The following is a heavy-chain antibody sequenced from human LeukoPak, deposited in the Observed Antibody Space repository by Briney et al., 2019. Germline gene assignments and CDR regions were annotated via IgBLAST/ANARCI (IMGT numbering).Heavy chain of an antibody. CDR1: GYTFTSYD. Sequence: GASVKGSCKASGYTFTSYDINWVRQATGQGLEWMGWMNPNSGNTGYAQKFQGRVTITRNTSISTAYMELSSLRSEDTAVYYCARGVVVPAATSGSWFXPWGQGTXVT. J-gene: IGHJ5*02. CDR2: MNPNSGNT. V-gene: IGHV1-8*03. CDR3: ARGVVVPAATSGSWFXP. D-gene: IGHD2-2*01.